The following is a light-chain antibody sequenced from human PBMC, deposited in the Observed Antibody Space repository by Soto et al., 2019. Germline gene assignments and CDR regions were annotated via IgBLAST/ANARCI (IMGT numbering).Light chain of an antibody. CDR2: EVN. CDR3: SSYAGSNKV. CDR1: SSDIGGYNY. V-gene: IGLV2-8*01. J-gene: IGLJ3*02. Sequence: QSALTQPPSASGSPGQSVTISCTGTSSDIGGYNYVFWYQQHPGKAPKIMIYEVNKRPSGVPDRFSGSKSGNSASLTVSGLEAEDEADYYCSSYAGSNKVFGGGTKLTVL.